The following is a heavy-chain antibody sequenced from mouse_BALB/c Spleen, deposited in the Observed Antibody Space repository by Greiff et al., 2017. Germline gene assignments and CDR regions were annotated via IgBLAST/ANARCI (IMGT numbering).Heavy chain of an antibody. V-gene: IGHV2-9*02. J-gene: IGHJ4*01. Sequence: QVQLQQSGPGLVAPSQSLSITCTVSGFSLTSYGVHWVRQPPGKGLEWLGVIWAGGSTNYNSALMSRLSISKDNSKSQVFLKMNSLQTDDTAMYYCARAGRYENYYAMDYWGQGTSVTVSS. CDR3: ARAGRYENYYAMDY. CDR2: IWAGGST. D-gene: IGHD2-14*01. CDR1: GFSLTSYG.